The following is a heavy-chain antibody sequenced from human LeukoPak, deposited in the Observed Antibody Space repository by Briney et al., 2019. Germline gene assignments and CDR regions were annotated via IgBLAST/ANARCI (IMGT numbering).Heavy chain of an antibody. D-gene: IGHD6-19*01. CDR3: ARVVRAVAGIRGYFDY. Sequence: PSETLSLTCAVYGGSFSGYYWSWIRQPPGKGLEWSGEINHSGSTNYNPSLKSRVTISVDTSKNQFSLKLSSVTAADTAVYYCARVVRAVAGIRGYFDYWGQGTLVTVSS. J-gene: IGHJ4*02. V-gene: IGHV4-34*01. CDR2: INHSGST. CDR1: GGSFSGYY.